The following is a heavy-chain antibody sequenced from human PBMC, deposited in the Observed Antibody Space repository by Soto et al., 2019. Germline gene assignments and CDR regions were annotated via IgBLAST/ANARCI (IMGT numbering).Heavy chain of an antibody. CDR2: IYYSGST. CDR1: GGSISRYS. Sequence: SETLSLTCTVSGGSISRYSWRLFRQPPGKGLEWVGYIYYSGSTKYNPSLKRRVTISVDTSKNQFSLKLNSVTAADTAVYYCAREMGYCSSTSCSRNWFDPWGQGTLVTVSA. D-gene: IGHD2-2*01. J-gene: IGHJ5*02. CDR3: AREMGYCSSTSCSRNWFDP. V-gene: IGHV4-59*01.